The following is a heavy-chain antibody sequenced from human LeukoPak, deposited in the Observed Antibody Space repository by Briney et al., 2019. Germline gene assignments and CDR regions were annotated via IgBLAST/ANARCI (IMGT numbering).Heavy chain of an antibody. J-gene: IGHJ3*02. CDR1: GGSISSSSYY. V-gene: IGHV4-39*02. CDR3: ARDRKNPNDSDAFDI. D-gene: IGHD2-21*02. Sequence: SETLSLTCTVSGGSISSSSYYWGWIRQPPGKGLEWIGSIYYSGSTYYNPSLKSRVTISVDTSKNQFSLKLSSVTAADTAVYYCARDRKNPNDSDAFDIWGQGTMVTVSS. CDR2: IYYSGST.